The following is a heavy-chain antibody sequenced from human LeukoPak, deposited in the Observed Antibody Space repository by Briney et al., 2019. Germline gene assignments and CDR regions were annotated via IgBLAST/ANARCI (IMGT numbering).Heavy chain of an antibody. Sequence: PGRSLRLSCAASGFTFSSYGMHWVRQAPGKGLEWVAVISYDGSNKYYADSVKGRFTISRDNSKNTLYLQMNSLRAEDTAVYYCAKVPGEMATIPTADYWGQGTLVTVSS. CDR2: ISYDGSNK. CDR3: AKVPGEMATIPTADY. J-gene: IGHJ4*02. D-gene: IGHD5-24*01. V-gene: IGHV3-30*18. CDR1: GFTFSSYG.